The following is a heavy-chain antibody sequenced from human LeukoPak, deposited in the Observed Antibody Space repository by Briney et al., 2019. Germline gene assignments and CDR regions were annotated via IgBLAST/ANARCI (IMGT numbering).Heavy chain of an antibody. Sequence: PGGSLRLSCVVSGFTFRNAWMNWVRQARGRGLEWVGRIKNKGDGGTTDYAAPVKGRFTISRDDSKDTVYLQMNSLKAEDTAVYYCTAGVERGTKYFNYWGQVTLVTVSS. J-gene: IGHJ4*02. V-gene: IGHV3-15*01. CDR1: GFTFRNAW. CDR3: TAGVERGTKYFNY. D-gene: IGHD3-16*01. CDR2: IKNKGDGGTT.